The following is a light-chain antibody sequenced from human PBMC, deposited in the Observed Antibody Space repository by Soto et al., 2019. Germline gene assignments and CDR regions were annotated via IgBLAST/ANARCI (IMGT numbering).Light chain of an antibody. J-gene: IGLJ2*01. CDR2: SND. CDR3: ASWDDSLHGVV. CDR1: SSNIGTQA. Sequence: QSVLTQPPSASGTPGQRVTISCSGSSSNIGTQAVNWFQQLPGTAPKLLIHSNDQRPSGVPDRFSGSKSGTSASLAISGLQSEDEADYYCASWDDSLHGVVFGGGTQLTVL. V-gene: IGLV1-44*01.